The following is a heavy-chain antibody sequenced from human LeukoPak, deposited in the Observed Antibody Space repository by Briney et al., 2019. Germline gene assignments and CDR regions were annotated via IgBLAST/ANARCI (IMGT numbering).Heavy chain of an antibody. CDR3: ARIHGRYSSSWPFDY. J-gene: IGHJ4*02. V-gene: IGHV4-59*01. D-gene: IGHD6-13*01. Sequence: SETLSLTCAVYGGSFSGYYWSWIRQPPGKGLEWIGYIYYSGSTNYNPSLKSRVTISVDTSKNQFSLKLSSVTAADTAVYYCARIHGRYSSSWPFDYWGQGTLVTVSS. CDR1: GGSFSGYY. CDR2: IYYSGST.